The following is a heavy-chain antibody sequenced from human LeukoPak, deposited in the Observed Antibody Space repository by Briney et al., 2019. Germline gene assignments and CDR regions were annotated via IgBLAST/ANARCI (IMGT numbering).Heavy chain of an antibody. Sequence: PSETLSLTCTVSGGSISSSSYYWGWIRQPPGKGLEWIGSIYYSGSTYYNPSLKSRVTISVDTSKNQFSLKLSSVTAADTAVYYCARVRSSPWYGGNLYYFDYWGQGTLVTVSS. J-gene: IGHJ4*02. CDR1: GGSISSSSYY. CDR3: ARVRSSPWYGGNLYYFDY. V-gene: IGHV4-39*07. CDR2: IYYSGST. D-gene: IGHD4-23*01.